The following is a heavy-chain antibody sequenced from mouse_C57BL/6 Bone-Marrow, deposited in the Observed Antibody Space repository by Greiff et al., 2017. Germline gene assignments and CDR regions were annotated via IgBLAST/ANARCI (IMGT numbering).Heavy chain of an antibody. D-gene: IGHD1-1*01. CDR3: ARWRPVAGDAMDY. V-gene: IGHV1-19*01. Sequence: EVQLQQSGPVLVKPGASVKMSCKASGYTFTDYYMNWVKQSHGKSLEWIGVINPYNGGTSYNQKFKGKATLTVDKSSSTAYMELNSLTSEDSAVYYCARWRPVAGDAMDYWGQGTSVTVSS. J-gene: IGHJ4*01. CDR1: GYTFTDYY. CDR2: INPYNGGT.